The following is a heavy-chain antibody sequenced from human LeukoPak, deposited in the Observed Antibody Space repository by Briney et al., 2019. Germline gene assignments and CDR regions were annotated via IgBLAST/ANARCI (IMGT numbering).Heavy chain of an antibody. J-gene: IGHJ4*02. Sequence: GGSLRLSCAASGFTFNYYWMSWVRQARGKGLEWVANIEQEGSEKYYVDSVKGRFTISRDNAKNSLYLQMNSLRAEDTAVYYCARDFDSNNWGQGTLVTVSS. CDR2: IEQEGSEK. CDR3: ARDFDSNN. CDR1: GFTFNYYW. V-gene: IGHV3-7*03. D-gene: IGHD6-13*01.